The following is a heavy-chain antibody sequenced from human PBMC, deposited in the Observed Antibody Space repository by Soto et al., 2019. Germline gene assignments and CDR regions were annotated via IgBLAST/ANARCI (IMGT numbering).Heavy chain of an antibody. CDR3: AREAGYCTTTSCSHWFAP. V-gene: IGHV1-18*04. CDR1: GYTFTTYD. D-gene: IGHD2-2*03. Sequence: QVELVPSGAEVKKAGASVKVSCRTSGYTFTTYDISWVRQAPGQGLEWMGRISTYSGNTKYAQKFQDRVTMTTDTATRAAYMELRSLRSDDTAVYYCAREAGYCTTTSCSHWFAPWGQGTLVTVSS. J-gene: IGHJ5*02. CDR2: ISTYSGNT.